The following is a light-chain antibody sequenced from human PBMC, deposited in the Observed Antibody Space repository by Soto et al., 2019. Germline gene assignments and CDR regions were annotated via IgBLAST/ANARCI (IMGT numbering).Light chain of an antibody. CDR1: SSDVGAYTS. CDR2: EVS. J-gene: IGLJ1*01. CDR3: SSYTSDNRDYV. Sequence: QSLLTQPASVSGSAGQSITISCTGSSSDVGAYTSVSWYQQHPGKAPKLMIYEVSNRPSGVSRRFSGSKSGNTASLTISGLQAEDEAHYYCSSYTSDNRDYVFGTGTKVTVL. V-gene: IGLV2-14*01.